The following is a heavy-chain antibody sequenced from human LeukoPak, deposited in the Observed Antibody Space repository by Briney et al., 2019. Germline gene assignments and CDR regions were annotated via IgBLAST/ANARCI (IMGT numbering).Heavy chain of an antibody. CDR3: ARDVLAMVRGVTNMDV. CDR1: GYTFTSYG. J-gene: IGHJ6*03. V-gene: IGHV1-18*01. CDR2: ISAYNGNT. D-gene: IGHD3-10*01. Sequence: GASVKVSCKASGYTFTSYGISWVRQAPGQGLEWMGWISAYNGNTNYAQKLQGRVTMTTDTSTSTAYMELRSLRSDDTAVYYCARDVLAMVRGVTNMDVWGKGTTVTVSS.